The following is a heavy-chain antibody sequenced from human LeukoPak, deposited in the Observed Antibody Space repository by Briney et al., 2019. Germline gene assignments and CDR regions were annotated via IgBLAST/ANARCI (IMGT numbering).Heavy chain of an antibody. J-gene: IGHJ1*01. V-gene: IGHV4-39*01. CDR3: AGQPENTRGFY. CDR1: GGSISSSSYY. CDR2: IYYSGST. Sequence: SETLSLTCTVSGGSISSSSYYWGWFRQSSGKGLEWIGSIYYSGSTYYNPSLKSRVTISVDTSKNQFSLRLTSVTAADTAVYFCAGQPENTRGFYWGQGTLVTVSS. D-gene: IGHD2-2*01.